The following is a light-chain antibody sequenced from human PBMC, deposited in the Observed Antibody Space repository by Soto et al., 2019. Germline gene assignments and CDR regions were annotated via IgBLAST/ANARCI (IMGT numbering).Light chain of an antibody. J-gene: IGLJ3*02. Sequence: QSALTQPASVSGSPGQSITISCTGTSSDVGGYNHVSWYQQHPGKAPKLMIYEVSNRPSGVSNRFSGSKSGNTASLTISGLQAEDEADYYCSSYTSSSTWVFGGGTQLTGL. V-gene: IGLV2-14*01. CDR2: EVS. CDR1: SSDVGGYNH. CDR3: SSYTSSSTWV.